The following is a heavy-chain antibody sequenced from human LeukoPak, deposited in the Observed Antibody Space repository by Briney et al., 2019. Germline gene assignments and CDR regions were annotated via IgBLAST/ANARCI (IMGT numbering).Heavy chain of an antibody. Sequence: TSQTLSLTCTVSGGSISSGSYYWSSIRPPAGKGLGWLGRIYTSGSTNYNPSLKSRLTISVGTAKTQFSLKLSSVTAADTAVYYCARPPLYYDSSGYYGCDYWGQGTLVTVSS. CDR1: GGSISSGSYY. CDR3: ARPPLYYDSSGYYGCDY. V-gene: IGHV4-61*02. J-gene: IGHJ4*02. D-gene: IGHD3-22*01. CDR2: IYTSGST.